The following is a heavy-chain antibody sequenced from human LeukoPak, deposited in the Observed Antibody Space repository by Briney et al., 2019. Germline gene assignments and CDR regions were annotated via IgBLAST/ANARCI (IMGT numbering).Heavy chain of an antibody. Sequence: ASGPTLVNPTETLTLTCTVSGFSLRNARMGVSWIRQPPGKALEWLSHIFSHDEKSYSTSLKSRLTISKDTSKSQVVLTMTNMDPVDTATYYCARASKYYDFWSGYPTYYYYYYMDVWGKGTTVTVSS. CDR1: GFSLRNARMG. J-gene: IGHJ6*03. CDR3: ARASKYYDFWSGYPTYYYYYYMDV. V-gene: IGHV2-26*01. CDR2: IFSHDEK. D-gene: IGHD3-3*01.